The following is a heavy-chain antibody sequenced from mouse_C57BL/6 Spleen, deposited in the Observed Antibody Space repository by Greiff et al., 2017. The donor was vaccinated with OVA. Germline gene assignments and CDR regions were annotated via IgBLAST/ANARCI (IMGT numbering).Heavy chain of an antibody. CDR1: GYTFTSYW. D-gene: IGHD4-1*01. J-gene: IGHJ2*01. CDR3: ARLGGDY. Sequence: MESCKASGYTFTSYWMDWVKQRPGQGLEWIGNIYPSDSETHYNQKFKDKATLTVDKSSSTAYMQLSSLTSEDSAVYYCARLGGDYWGQGTTLTVSS. CDR2: IYPSDSET. V-gene: IGHV1-61*01.